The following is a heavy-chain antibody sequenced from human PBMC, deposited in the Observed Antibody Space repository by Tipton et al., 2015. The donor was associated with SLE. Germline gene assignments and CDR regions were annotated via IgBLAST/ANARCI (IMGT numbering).Heavy chain of an antibody. CDR1: GFSFRHYD. J-gene: IGHJ4*02. Sequence: SLRLSCAASGFSFRHYDMHWVRQAPGKGLEWVAVISYGGESQCYADSVRGRFTISRDNSKNTVFLQMNSLRAEDTAVYYCARDRGDLVRGVFDYWGQGTLVTVSS. D-gene: IGHD3-10*01. CDR2: ISYGGESQ. CDR3: ARDRGDLVRGVFDY. V-gene: IGHV3-30*19.